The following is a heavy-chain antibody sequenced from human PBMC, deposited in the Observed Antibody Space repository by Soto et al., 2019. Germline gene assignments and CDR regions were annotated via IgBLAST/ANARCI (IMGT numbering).Heavy chain of an antibody. V-gene: IGHV3-23*01. CDR3: AKGSGSGYGTPADS. CDR2: LSGSGAGK. Sequence: EVQLLESGGGLVQPGGSLRLSCAASGFTLSNHAMSWVRQAPGKGLEWVSTLSGSGAGKYYADAVKGRFTISRDTSQNTLYLQMNSLRAEDTAVYYCAKGSGSGYGTPADSWGQVTLVTVSS. D-gene: IGHD1-1*01. J-gene: IGHJ4*02. CDR1: GFTLSNHA.